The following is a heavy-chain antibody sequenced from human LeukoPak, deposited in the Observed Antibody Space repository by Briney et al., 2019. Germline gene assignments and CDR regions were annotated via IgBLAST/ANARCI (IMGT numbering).Heavy chain of an antibody. V-gene: IGHV4-30-4*07. D-gene: IGHD3-16*01. CDR3: AREKEIWGFDY. CDR2: IYYIGTT. J-gene: IGHJ4*02. Sequence: SETLSLTCAVSGGSISSGGYSWSWIRQPPGKGLEWIGYIYYIGTTYYNPSLKSRVSISVDTSKNQFSLTLNSVIAADTAVYYCAREKEIWGFDYWGQGTLVTVSS. CDR1: GGSISSGGYS.